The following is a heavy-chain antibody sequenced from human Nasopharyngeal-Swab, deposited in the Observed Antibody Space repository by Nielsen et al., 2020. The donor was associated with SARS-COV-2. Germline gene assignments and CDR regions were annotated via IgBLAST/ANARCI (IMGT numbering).Heavy chain of an antibody. D-gene: IGHD2-15*01. CDR3: ASVSKDCSGGSCYSRAKNYYYYMDA. CDR1: GGTFSSYA. Sequence: SVTVSCQASGGTFSSYAISWVRPAPGQGLAWMGGIIPIFGTANYAQKFQGRVTNTADESTSTAYMELSSLRSEDTAVYYCASVSKDCSGGSCYSRAKNYYYYMDAWGKGTTVTVSS. V-gene: IGHV1-69*13. J-gene: IGHJ6*03. CDR2: IIPIFGTA.